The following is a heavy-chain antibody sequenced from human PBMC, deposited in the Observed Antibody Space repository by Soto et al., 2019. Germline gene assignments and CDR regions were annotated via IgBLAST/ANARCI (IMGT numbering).Heavy chain of an antibody. CDR1: GYTFTSYP. Sequence: QVLLVQSGAEVKRPGASVKVSCEASGYTFTSYPIHWVRQAPGQGLEWMGLINPYGDTTSNGPRFQGRVTMTGDTSTRTVYMELGSLTYEDTAVYYCARGYSGRHRYFDYWGQGTLVTVSS. D-gene: IGHD1-26*01. CDR3: ARGYSGRHRYFDY. CDR2: INPYGDTT. V-gene: IGHV1-46*01. J-gene: IGHJ4*02.